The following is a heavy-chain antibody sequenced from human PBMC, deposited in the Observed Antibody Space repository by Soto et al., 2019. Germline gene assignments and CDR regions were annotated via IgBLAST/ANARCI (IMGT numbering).Heavy chain of an antibody. CDR3: AILVYCRSTSCQESDYYYGMDV. CDR1: GYTFTSYD. J-gene: IGHJ6*02. CDR2: MNPNSGNT. V-gene: IGHV1-8*01. Sequence: QVQLVQSGAEVKKPGASVKVSCKASGYTFTSYDINWVRQATGQGLEWMGWMNPNSGNTGYAQKFQGRCTMTTNTSISTAYMELSRLRSEDTAVYYCAILVYCRSTSCQESDYYYGMDVWGQGNTVTVSS. D-gene: IGHD2-2*01.